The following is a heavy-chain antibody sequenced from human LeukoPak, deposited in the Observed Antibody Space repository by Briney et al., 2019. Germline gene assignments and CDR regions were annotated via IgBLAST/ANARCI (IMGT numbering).Heavy chain of an antibody. Sequence: ASVKVSCKASGYTFTGYYMHWVRQAPGQGLEWMGWINPNSGGTNYAQKFQGRVTMTRDTSISTAYMELSRLRSDDTAVYYCARFHMVREGAFDIWGQGTMVTVSS. V-gene: IGHV1-2*02. J-gene: IGHJ3*02. CDR2: INPNSGGT. CDR1: GYTFTGYY. D-gene: IGHD3-10*01. CDR3: ARFHMVREGAFDI.